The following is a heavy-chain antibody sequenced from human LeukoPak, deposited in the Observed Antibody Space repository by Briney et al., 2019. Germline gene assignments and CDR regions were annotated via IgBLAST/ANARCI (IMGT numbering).Heavy chain of an antibody. Sequence: GGSLRLSCAASGFTFSSYTMNWVRQAPGKGLEWVSSISSSGSYIYYADSVKGRFTISRDNAKNSLYLQMNSLRAEDTAVYYCARDLVGNFDYWGQGTLVTVSS. CDR3: ARDLVGNFDY. V-gene: IGHV3-21*01. CDR1: GFTFSSYT. J-gene: IGHJ4*02. D-gene: IGHD1-26*01. CDR2: ISSSGSYI.